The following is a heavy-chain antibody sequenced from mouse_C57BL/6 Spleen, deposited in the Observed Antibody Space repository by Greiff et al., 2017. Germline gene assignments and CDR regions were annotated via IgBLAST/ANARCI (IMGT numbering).Heavy chain of an antibody. V-gene: IGHV1-22*01. CDR1: GYIFTDYN. CDR3: ARSGVITTVPFAY. J-gene: IGHJ3*01. Sequence: EVQLQQSGPELVKPGASVKMSCKASGYIFTDYNMHWVKQSHGKSLEWIGYINPNNGGTSYNQKFKGKATLTVNKSSSTAYMELRSLTSEDSAVYYCARSGVITTVPFAYWGQGTLVTVSA. D-gene: IGHD1-1*01. CDR2: INPNNGGT.